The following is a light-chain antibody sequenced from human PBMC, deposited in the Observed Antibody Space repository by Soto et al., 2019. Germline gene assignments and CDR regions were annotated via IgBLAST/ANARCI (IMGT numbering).Light chain of an antibody. CDR1: QSISNS. CDR3: QQTHSTPLT. V-gene: IGKV1-39*01. J-gene: IGKJ4*01. CDR2: TIS. Sequence: DIQMTQSPSSLSAFVGDRVTITCRASQSISNSLNWYQQKPGKAPRLLISTISSLQSGVPSRFTGSGSGTDFTITIRRLQPEDFATYYCQQTHSTPLTFGGGTKVEV.